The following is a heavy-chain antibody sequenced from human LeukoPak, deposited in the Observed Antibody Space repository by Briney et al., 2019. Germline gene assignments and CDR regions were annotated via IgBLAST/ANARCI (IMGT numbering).Heavy chain of an antibody. V-gene: IGHV3-11*04. CDR2: ISSSGSTI. J-gene: IGHJ4*02. CDR1: GFTFSDYY. Sequence: GGSLRLSCAASGFTFSDYYMSWIRQAPGKGLEWVSYISSSGSTIYYADSVKGRFTISRDNAKNSLYLQMNSLRAEDTAVYYCARDKAHLAAAGFIDYWGQGTLVTVSS. CDR3: ARDKAHLAAAGFIDY. D-gene: IGHD6-13*01.